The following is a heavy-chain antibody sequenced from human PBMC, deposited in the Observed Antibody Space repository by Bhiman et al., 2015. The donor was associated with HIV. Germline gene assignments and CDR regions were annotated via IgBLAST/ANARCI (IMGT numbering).Heavy chain of an antibody. J-gene: IGHJ3*02. V-gene: IGHV3-21*01. CDR3: ARDWRANSASALDI. CDR1: GFTFSSYS. CDR2: ISSSSSYI. Sequence: EVQLVESGGGLVKPGGSLRLSCAASGFTFSSYSMNWVRQAPGKGLEWVSSISSSSSYIYYADSVKGRFTISRDNAKNSLYLQMNSLRAEDTAVYYCARDWRANSASALDIWGQGTMVTVSS. D-gene: IGHD4-23*01.